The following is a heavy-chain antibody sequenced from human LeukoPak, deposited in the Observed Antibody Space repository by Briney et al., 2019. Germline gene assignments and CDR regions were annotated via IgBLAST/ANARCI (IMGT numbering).Heavy chain of an antibody. CDR1: GFTFSSYA. Sequence: GGSLRLSCAASGFTFSSYAVHWVRQAPGKGLEWVAVISYDGSNKYYADSVKGRFTISRDNSKNTLYLQMNSLRAEDTAVYYCARDQYYFDYWGQGTLVTVSS. CDR2: ISYDGSNK. V-gene: IGHV3-30-3*01. J-gene: IGHJ4*02. CDR3: ARDQYYFDY.